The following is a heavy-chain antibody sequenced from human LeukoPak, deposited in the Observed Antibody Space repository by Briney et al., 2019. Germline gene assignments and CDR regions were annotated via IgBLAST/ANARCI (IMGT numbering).Heavy chain of an antibody. V-gene: IGHV4-59*01. J-gene: IGHJ6*03. CDR2: IYYSGST. Sequence: SETLSLTCTVSGGSISSYYWSWIRQPPGKGLEWIGYIYYSGSTNYNPSLKSRVTISVDTSKNQFSLKLSSVTAADTAVYYCARDSGSYYGYYYYYYMDVWGKGTTVTVSS. CDR1: GGSISSYY. D-gene: IGHD1-26*01. CDR3: ARDSGSYYGYYYYYYMDV.